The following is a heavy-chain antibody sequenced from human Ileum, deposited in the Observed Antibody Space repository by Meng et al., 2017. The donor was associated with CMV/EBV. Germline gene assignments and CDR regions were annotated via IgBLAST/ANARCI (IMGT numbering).Heavy chain of an antibody. CDR1: GFTFSNLA. CDR2: IYRGESAT. V-gene: IGHV3-23*03. CDR3: ARTLMMFSVRGSYPNYFDS. J-gene: IGHJ4*02. D-gene: IGHD1-26*01. Sequence: GESLKISCEASGFTFSNLAMTWVRQAPGKGLEWVSVIYRGESATYYADSVKGRFTISRDNSKNTLYLQMNSLRAEDTAIYYCARTLMMFSVRGSYPNYFDSWGQGTQVTVSS.